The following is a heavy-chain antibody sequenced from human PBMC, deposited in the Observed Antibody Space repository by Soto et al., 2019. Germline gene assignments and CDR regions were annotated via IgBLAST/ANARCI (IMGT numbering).Heavy chain of an antibody. CDR1: GGSISSYY. CDR2: IYYSGST. J-gene: IGHJ5*02. D-gene: IGHD6-6*01. V-gene: IGHV4-59*08. CDR3: ARIEYSSPSVGP. Sequence: SETLSLTCTVSGGSISSYYWSWIRQPPGKGLEWIGYIYYSGSTNYNPSLKSRVTISVDTSKNQFSLKLSSVTAADTAVYYCARIEYSSPSVGPWGQGTLVTVSS.